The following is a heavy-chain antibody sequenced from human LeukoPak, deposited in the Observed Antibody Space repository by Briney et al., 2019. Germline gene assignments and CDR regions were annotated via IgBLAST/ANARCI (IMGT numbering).Heavy chain of an antibody. Sequence: PSETLSLTCAVYGGSFSGYYWSWIRQPPGKGLEWIGEINHSGSTNYNPSLKSRVTISLDTSKNQFSLKLSSVTAADTAVYYCARGLTSGYYGHYYMDVWGKGTTVTVSS. J-gene: IGHJ6*03. V-gene: IGHV4-34*01. CDR2: INHSGST. CDR1: GGSFSGYY. CDR3: ARGLTSGYYGHYYMDV. D-gene: IGHD3-22*01.